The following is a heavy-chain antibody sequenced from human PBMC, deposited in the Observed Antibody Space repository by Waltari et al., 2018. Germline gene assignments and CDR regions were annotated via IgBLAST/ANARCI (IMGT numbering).Heavy chain of an antibody. CDR2: INHSGSN. CDR1: GASVTGDW. V-gene: IGHV4-4*02. Sequence: QVHLQESGPGLVKPSGTLSLTCEVSGASVTGDWWGWVRQPPGKGLEWIGEINHSGSNNYNPYLKSRRARSVDKSKNEFSLKLTSVTAADTAVYYCARWSARISQREFYFDYWGQGILVTISS. J-gene: IGHJ4*02. CDR3: ARWSARISQREFYFDY. D-gene: IGHD6-25*01.